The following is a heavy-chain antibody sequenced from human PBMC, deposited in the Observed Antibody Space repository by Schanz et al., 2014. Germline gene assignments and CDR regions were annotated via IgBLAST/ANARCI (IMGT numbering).Heavy chain of an antibody. CDR1: GFTSSSNH. J-gene: IGHJ4*02. CDR2: IYSGIGA. CDR3: ARVHHYDPSGWGYFDY. Sequence: EGQLAESGGGLVQPGGSLRLSCESSGFTSSSNHIGWVRRAPGRGLEWVTVIYSGIGAYYADSVKNRFTVSRDNSKNTVYLQMNRLRAEDAAVYYCARVHHYDPSGWGYFDYWGQGALVTVSS. D-gene: IGHD3-22*01. V-gene: IGHV3-66*01.